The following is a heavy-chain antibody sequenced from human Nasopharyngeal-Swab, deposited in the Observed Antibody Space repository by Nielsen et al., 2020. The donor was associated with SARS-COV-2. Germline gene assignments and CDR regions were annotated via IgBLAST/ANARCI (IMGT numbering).Heavy chain of an antibody. D-gene: IGHD1-26*01. V-gene: IGHV5-51*01. CDR1: GYIFTSYW. CDR3: VRRAFSASYFYFDY. Sequence: GGSLRLSCKGPGYIFTSYWIGWVRQMPGKGLEWMGIIYPADSDSRYSLSFQGQVSISVDKSISTAYLQWNTLKASDTAIYYCVRRAFSASYFYFDYWGPGTLVTVSS. CDR2: IYPADSDS. J-gene: IGHJ4*02.